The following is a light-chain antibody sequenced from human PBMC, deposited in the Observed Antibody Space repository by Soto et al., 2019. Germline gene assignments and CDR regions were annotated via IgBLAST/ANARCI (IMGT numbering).Light chain of an antibody. CDR1: HTISSW. Sequence: DIHMSQSPGSVSGSXGGCVTITCRASHTISSWLAWYQQTPGKAPKLLIYKASTLKSGVPSRCSSSGSGTEFTLTISSLQPDDVATYYCQQYNSQWTFGQGTKGKS. J-gene: IGKJ1*01. CDR3: QQYNSQWT. CDR2: KAS. V-gene: IGKV1-5*03.